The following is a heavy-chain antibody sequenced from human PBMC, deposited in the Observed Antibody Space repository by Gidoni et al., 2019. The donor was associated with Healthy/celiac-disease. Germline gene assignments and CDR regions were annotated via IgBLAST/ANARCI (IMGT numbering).Heavy chain of an antibody. CDR3: ARKDSSGWYGYYYYGMDV. CDR2: ISSSGSTI. CDR1: GFTFSSYS. D-gene: IGHD6-19*01. J-gene: IGHJ6*02. V-gene: IGHV3-21*01. Sequence: EVQLVESGGGLVKPGGSLRLSCAASGFTFSSYSMNWVRQAPGKGLEWVSSISSSGSTIYYADSVKGRFTISRDNAKNSLYLQMNSLRAEDTAVYYCARKDSSGWYGYYYYGMDVWGQGTTVTVSS.